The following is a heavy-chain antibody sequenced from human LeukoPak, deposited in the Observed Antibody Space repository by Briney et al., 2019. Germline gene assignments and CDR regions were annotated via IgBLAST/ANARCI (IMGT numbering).Heavy chain of an antibody. CDR1: GGSISNYY. Sequence: PSETLSLTCTVSGGSISNYYWSWIRQPPGKGLEWIGYIYYSGSTNCNPSLKSRVTISVDTSKNQFSLKLSSVTAADTAVYYCARLDNWFGPWGQGTLVTVSS. J-gene: IGHJ5*02. CDR2: IYYSGST. V-gene: IGHV4-59*08. CDR3: ARLDNWFGP.